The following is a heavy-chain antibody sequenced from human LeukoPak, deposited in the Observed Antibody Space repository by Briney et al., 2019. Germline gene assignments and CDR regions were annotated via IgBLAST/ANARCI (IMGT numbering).Heavy chain of an antibody. CDR2: IHISGNT. CDR3: ARDRGSGSYYPRWFDP. J-gene: IGHJ5*02. CDR1: GGSISSGSYC. V-gene: IGHV4-61*09. Sequence: SETLSLTCSVSGGSISSGSYCWSWIRQPAGKGLEWIGHIHISGNTNYNSSLKSRVSISVDTSKNQLSLKLSSVTAADTAVYYCARDRGSGSYYPRWFDPWGQGTLVTVSS. D-gene: IGHD3-10*01.